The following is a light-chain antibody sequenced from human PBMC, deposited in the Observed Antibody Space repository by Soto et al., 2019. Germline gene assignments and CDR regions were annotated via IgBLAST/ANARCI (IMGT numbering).Light chain of an antibody. Sequence: IPITPCPPTPSGSVGDRGTPPGRASQTISSWLAWYQQQPGKAPNPLIYDASSLKSGVPSRFSGSGSGTEFTLTISSLQPDDFATDDCQQYNTYSTFGQGTRLEIK. J-gene: IGKJ5*01. CDR3: QQYNTYST. V-gene: IGKV1-5*01. CDR1: QTISSW. CDR2: DAS.